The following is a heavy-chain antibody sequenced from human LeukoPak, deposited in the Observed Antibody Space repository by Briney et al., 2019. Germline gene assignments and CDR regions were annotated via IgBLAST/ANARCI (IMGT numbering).Heavy chain of an antibody. CDR2: INHSGST. J-gene: IGHJ4*02. Sequence: RASETLSLTCAVYGGSFSGYYWSWIRQPPGKGLEWIGEINHSGSTNYNPSLKSRVTISVDTSKNQFSLKLSSVTAADTAVYYCARKNVLLWFGARGPFDHWGQGTLVTVSS. CDR1: GGSFSGYY. D-gene: IGHD3-10*01. CDR3: ARKNVLLWFGARGPFDH. V-gene: IGHV4-34*01.